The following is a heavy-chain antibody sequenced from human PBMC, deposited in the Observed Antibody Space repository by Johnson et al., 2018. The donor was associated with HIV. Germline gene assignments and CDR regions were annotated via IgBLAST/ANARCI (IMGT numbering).Heavy chain of an antibody. Sequence: VQLVESGGGLVQPGRSLRLYCAASGFTFDDYAMHCVRQAPGKGLEWVSGISWNSGSIGYADSVKGRFTISRDNAKNSLYLQMNSLRAEDTAVYYCARERTYSSGYAFDIWGQGTMVTVSS. CDR3: ARERTYSSGYAFDI. CDR1: GFTFDDYA. CDR2: ISWNSGSI. J-gene: IGHJ3*02. D-gene: IGHD6-19*01. V-gene: IGHV3-9*01.